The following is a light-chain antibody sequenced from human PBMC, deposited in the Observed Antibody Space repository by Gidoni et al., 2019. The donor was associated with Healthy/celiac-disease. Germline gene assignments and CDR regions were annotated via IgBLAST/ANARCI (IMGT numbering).Light chain of an antibody. J-gene: IGKJ4*01. CDR1: QSVSSN. Sequence: EIVMTQSSATLSVSPGERATLSCRASQSVSSNLAWYQQNPGQAPRLLIYGASTRATGTPARFSGSGSGTEFTLTISSLQSEDFAVYYCQQYNNWPLLTFXGXTKVEIK. V-gene: IGKV3-15*01. CDR3: QQYNNWPLLT. CDR2: GAS.